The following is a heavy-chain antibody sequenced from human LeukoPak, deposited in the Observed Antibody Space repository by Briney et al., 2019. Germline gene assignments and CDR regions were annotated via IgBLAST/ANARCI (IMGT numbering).Heavy chain of an antibody. CDR2: INPSGGST. Sequence: ASVKVSCKASGYTFTSYYMHWVRQAPGQGLEWMGIINPSGGSTSYAQKFQGRVTMTRDMSTSTVYMELSSLRSEDTAVYYCARGATVTILRSPTGYYMDVWGKGTTVTVSS. V-gene: IGHV1-46*01. CDR3: ARGATVTILRSPTGYYMDV. D-gene: IGHD4-17*01. J-gene: IGHJ6*03. CDR1: GYTFTSYY.